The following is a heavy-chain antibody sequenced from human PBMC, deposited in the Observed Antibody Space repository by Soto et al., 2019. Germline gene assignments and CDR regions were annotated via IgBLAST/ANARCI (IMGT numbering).Heavy chain of an antibody. D-gene: IGHD1-1*01. CDR1: GASIIGFY. J-gene: IGHJ5*02. Sequence: SETVSLTCTVSGASIIGFYWSWIRKSAGKGLEWIGRIYATGTTDYNPSLKSRVMMSVDTSKKQFSLKLRSVTAADTAVYYCVRDGTKTLRDWFDPWGQGISVTVS. CDR3: VRDGTKTLRDWFDP. CDR2: IYATGTT. V-gene: IGHV4-4*07.